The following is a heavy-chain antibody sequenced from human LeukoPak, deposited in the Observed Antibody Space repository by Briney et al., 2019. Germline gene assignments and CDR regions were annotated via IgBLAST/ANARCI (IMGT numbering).Heavy chain of an antibody. CDR2: INHSGST. V-gene: IGHV4-34*01. CDR1: GGSFSNYY. D-gene: IGHD5-24*01. CDR3: ARHRSGWLQSSFDY. Sequence: SETLSLTCAVYGGSFSNYYWSWIRQPPGKGLEWIGEINHSGSTNYNPSLKSRVTISVDTSKNQFSLKLSSVTAADTAVYYCARHRSGWLQSSFDYWGQGTPVTVSS. J-gene: IGHJ4*02.